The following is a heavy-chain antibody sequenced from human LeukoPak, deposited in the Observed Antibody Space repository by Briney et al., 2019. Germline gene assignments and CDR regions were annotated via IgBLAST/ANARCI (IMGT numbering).Heavy chain of an antibody. CDR2: ISGSGGST. J-gene: IGHJ4*02. Sequence: GGSLRLSCAASGLTFSSYAMSWVRQAPGKGLEWVSAISGSGGSTYYADSVKGRFTISRDNSKNTLYLQMNSLRAEDTTVYYCAKECGGYRGCQGWGQGTLVTVSS. D-gene: IGHD3-10*01. V-gene: IGHV3-23*01. CDR1: GLTFSSYA. CDR3: AKECGGYRGCQG.